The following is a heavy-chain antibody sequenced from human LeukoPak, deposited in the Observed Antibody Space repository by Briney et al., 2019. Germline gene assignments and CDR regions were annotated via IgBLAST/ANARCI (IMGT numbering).Heavy chain of an antibody. Sequence: PSETLSLTCTVSGGSISNYDWNWIRQPAGKELEWIGRIDTSWSTNYNPSLKSRVTMSVDTSKNQFSLKVTSVTAADTAVYYCARVCGSATNYRLCGFDIWGQVTVVTVSS. V-gene: IGHV4-4*07. D-gene: IGHD3-10*01. J-gene: IGHJ3*02. CDR1: GGSISNYD. CDR3: ARVCGSATNYRLCGFDI. CDR2: IDTSWST.